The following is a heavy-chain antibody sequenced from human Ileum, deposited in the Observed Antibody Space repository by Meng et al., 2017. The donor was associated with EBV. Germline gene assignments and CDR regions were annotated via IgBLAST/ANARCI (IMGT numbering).Heavy chain of an antibody. CDR2: IYNSGST. D-gene: IGHD6-19*01. J-gene: IGHJ4*02. CDR1: GGSVSSGGNY. V-gene: IGHV4-61*08. Sequence: QVQVQESGPGLAKPSETLSLTCSVSGGSVSSGGNYWSWIRQPPGKGLEWIGYIYNSGSTNYNPSLKSRVTISVDTSKNQFSPKLSSVTAADTAVYYCARDGYSSGSDWGQGTLVTVSS. CDR3: ARDGYSSGSD.